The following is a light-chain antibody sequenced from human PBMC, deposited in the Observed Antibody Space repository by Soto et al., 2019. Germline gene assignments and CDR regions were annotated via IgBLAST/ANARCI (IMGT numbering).Light chain of an antibody. CDR2: LSSDGSH. J-gene: IGLJ2*01. CDR1: SGHSSYA. V-gene: IGLV4-69*01. CDR3: QTWDTGARVV. Sequence: QAVVTQSPSASASLGASVKLTCTLSSGHSSYAIAWHQQQPEKGPRYLMKLSSDGSHSKGDGIPDRFSGSSSGAERYLTISSVQSEDEADDYCQTWDTGARVVFGGGTQLTVL.